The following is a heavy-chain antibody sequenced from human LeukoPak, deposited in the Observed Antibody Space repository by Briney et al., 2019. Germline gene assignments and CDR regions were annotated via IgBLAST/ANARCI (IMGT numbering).Heavy chain of an antibody. Sequence: SETLSLTCAVSGVSISTNTWWSWVRQTPGKGLEWIGEIFHSESVNSNPSLESRLTILLDKSKNHFSLELTSVTAADTALYFCAREIFGARAFEYWGQGTLVTVSS. D-gene: IGHD3-3*01. CDR1: GVSISTNTW. CDR2: IFHSESV. CDR3: AREIFGARAFEY. J-gene: IGHJ4*02. V-gene: IGHV4-4*02.